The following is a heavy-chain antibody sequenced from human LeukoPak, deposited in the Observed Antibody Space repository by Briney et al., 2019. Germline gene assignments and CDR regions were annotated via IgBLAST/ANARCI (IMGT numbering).Heavy chain of an antibody. CDR1: GLNFRVFG. V-gene: IGHV3-20*04. Sequence: GGSLRLPCSVSGLNFRVFGLLCLPQAPGKAGECVAGINWDGENTAYADSVKGRFHISRDNADNAVYLQMDSLTVEDTALYYCARDLSATWYSLAYWGRGTLVTVSS. CDR3: ARDLSATWYSLAY. J-gene: IGHJ4*02. D-gene: IGHD2-15*01. CDR2: INWDGENT.